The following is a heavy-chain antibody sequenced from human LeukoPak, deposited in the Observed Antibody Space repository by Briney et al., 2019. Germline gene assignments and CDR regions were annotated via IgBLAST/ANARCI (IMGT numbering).Heavy chain of an antibody. Sequence: GGSLRLSCAASGFTFSSYGMHWVRQAPGKGLEWVAVISYDGSNKYYADSVKGRFTISRDNSKNTLYLQMNSLRAEDTAVYYCAKSSSWYVGYFDYWGRGTLVTVSS. V-gene: IGHV3-30*18. J-gene: IGHJ4*02. CDR3: AKSSSWYVGYFDY. CDR1: GFTFSSYG. D-gene: IGHD6-13*01. CDR2: ISYDGSNK.